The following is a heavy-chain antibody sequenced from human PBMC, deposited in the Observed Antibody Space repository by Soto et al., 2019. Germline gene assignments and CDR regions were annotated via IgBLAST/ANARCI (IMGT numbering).Heavy chain of an antibody. Sequence: GGSLRLSCAASGFTFSTYWMSWVRQAPGRGLEWVGNIQPDGSEESYVDSVKGRFTISRDNAKNSLFLQMSSLTAEDTAVYYCARVGFLYDNTSPYSWGQGTLVTVSS. CDR3: ARVGFLYDNTSPYS. CDR1: GFTFSTYW. D-gene: IGHD3-16*01. V-gene: IGHV3-7*03. J-gene: IGHJ4*02. CDR2: IQPDGSEE.